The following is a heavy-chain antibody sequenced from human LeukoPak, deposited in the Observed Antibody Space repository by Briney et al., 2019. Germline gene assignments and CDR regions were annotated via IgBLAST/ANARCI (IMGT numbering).Heavy chain of an antibody. J-gene: IGHJ4*02. CDR1: GYTFTSYG. D-gene: IGHD2-2*01. V-gene: IGHV1-18*01. CDR3: ANLGYCSSTSCPRPSLGGGD. Sequence: ASVKVSCKAYGYTFTSYGISWVRQAPGQGLEWMGWISAYNGNTNYAQKLQGRVTMTTDTSTSTAYMELRSLRSDDTAVYYCANLGYCSSTSCPRPSLGGGDWGQGTLVTVSS. CDR2: ISAYNGNT.